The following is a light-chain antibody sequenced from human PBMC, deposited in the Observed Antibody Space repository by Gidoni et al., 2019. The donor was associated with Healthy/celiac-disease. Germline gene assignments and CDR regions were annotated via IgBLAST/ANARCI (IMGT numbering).Light chain of an antibody. V-gene: IGKV4-1*01. CDR2: WAS. CDR1: QSVLYSSNNKNF. Sequence: VALGERATINCKSSQSVLYSSNNKNFLAWYQQKPRHPPKLLFYWASTRKYGVPDRFSGSGSGTDFTLTISSLQAEDVAVYYCQQYYSTPITFGQGTRLEI. J-gene: IGKJ5*01. CDR3: QQYYSTPIT.